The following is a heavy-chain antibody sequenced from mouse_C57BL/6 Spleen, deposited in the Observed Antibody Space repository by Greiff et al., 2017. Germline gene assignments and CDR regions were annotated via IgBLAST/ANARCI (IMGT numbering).Heavy chain of an antibody. CDR2: IYPGGGDT. Sequence: QVQLQQSGPELVKPGASVKISCKASGYAFSSSWMNWVKQRPGKGLEWIGRIYPGGGDTNYNGKFKGKATLTADKSSSTAYMQLSSLTSEDSAVYCWARGDCSRGFFDYWGQGTTLTVSS. D-gene: IGHD1-1*01. CDR3: ARGDCSRGFFDY. V-gene: IGHV1-82*01. J-gene: IGHJ2*01. CDR1: GYAFSSSW.